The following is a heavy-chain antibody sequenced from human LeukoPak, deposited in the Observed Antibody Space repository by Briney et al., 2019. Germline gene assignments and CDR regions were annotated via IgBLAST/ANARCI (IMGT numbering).Heavy chain of an antibody. CDR3: ARHKGYRPIDY. J-gene: IGHJ4*02. Sequence: PSETLSLTCTVSGGSISSSSYYWGWIRQPPGKGLEWIGSIYYSGSTYYNPSLKSRVTISVDTSKNQFSLKLSSVTAADTAVYYCARHKGYRPIDYWGQGTLVTVSS. V-gene: IGHV4-39*01. CDR1: GGSISSSSYY. D-gene: IGHD6-13*01. CDR2: IYYSGST.